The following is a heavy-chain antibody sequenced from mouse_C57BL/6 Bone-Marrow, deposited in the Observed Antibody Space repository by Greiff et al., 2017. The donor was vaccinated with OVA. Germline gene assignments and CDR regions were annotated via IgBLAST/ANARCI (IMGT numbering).Heavy chain of an antibody. CDR2: ISSGGSYT. CDR1: GFTFSSYG. CDR3: ARQGYGYGVEGFAY. V-gene: IGHV5-6*01. Sequence: EVQLVESGGDLVKPGGSLKLSCAASGFTFSSYGMSWVRQTPDKRLEWVATISSGGSYTYYPDSVKGRFTISRDNAKNTLYLEMSRLKSEDTAMYYCARQGYGYGVEGFAYWGQGTLVTVSA. J-gene: IGHJ3*01. D-gene: IGHD2-2*01.